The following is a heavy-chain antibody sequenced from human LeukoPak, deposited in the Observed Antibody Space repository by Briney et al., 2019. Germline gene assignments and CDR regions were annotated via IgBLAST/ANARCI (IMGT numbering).Heavy chain of an antibody. D-gene: IGHD6-19*01. CDR1: GFTFSSYW. CDR3: AKDPLWGSGWYYDY. V-gene: IGHV3-7*01. CDR2: IKRDGSEK. Sequence: GGSLRLSCAASGFTFSSYWMTWVRQAPGKGLEWVANIKRDGSEKYYVDSVKGRFTISRDNAKNSLYLQMNSLRAEDTAVYYCAKDPLWGSGWYYDYWGQGTLVTVSS. J-gene: IGHJ4*02.